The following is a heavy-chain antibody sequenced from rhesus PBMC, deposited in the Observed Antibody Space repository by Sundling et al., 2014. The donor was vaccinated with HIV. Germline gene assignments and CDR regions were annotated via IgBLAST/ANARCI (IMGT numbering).Heavy chain of an antibody. V-gene: IGHV4-147*01. Sequence: QVQLQESGPGLVKPSETLSLTCAVSGGSISDTYYWSWIRQPPGKRLEWMGRIYGSCGSTRYNPSLTSRVTISTDTSKNQFSLKLSSVTAADTAVYYCAMGGNYYSDSGRLDYWGQGVLVTVSS. D-gene: IGHD3-28*01. CDR3: AMGGNYYSDSGRLDY. J-gene: IGHJ4*01. CDR2: IYGSCGST. CDR1: GGSISDTYY.